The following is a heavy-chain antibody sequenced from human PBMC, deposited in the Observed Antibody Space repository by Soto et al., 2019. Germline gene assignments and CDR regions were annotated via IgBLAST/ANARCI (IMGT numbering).Heavy chain of an antibody. Sequence: SVKVSCTASGGTFSSYTISWVRQAPGQGLERMGRIIPILGIANYAQKFQGRVTITADKSTSTAYMELSSLRSEDTAVYYCARDSKWLAPTYYFDYWGQGTLVTVSS. CDR2: IIPILGIA. CDR1: GGTFSSYT. D-gene: IGHD6-19*01. J-gene: IGHJ4*02. V-gene: IGHV1-69*04. CDR3: ARDSKWLAPTYYFDY.